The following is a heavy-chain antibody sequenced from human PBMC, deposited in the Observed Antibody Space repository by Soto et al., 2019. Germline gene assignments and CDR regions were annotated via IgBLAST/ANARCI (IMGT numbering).Heavy chain of an antibody. V-gene: IGHV5-51*01. Sequence: SCKASVYTFSIYAMHWVRQMPGKGLEWMGIIYPGDSDTRYSPSFQGQVTISADKSISTAYLQWSSLKASDTAMYYCARHMGGVPAAIDWFDPWGQGTLVTVSS. CDR3: ARHMGGVPAAIDWFDP. CDR2: IYPGDSDT. D-gene: IGHD2-2*01. CDR1: VYTFSIYA. J-gene: IGHJ5*02.